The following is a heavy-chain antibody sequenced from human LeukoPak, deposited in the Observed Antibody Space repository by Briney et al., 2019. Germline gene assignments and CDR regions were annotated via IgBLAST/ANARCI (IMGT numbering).Heavy chain of an antibody. CDR1: GGSISSHY. Sequence: SETLSLTCTVSGGSISSHYWTWIRQPAGKGLVWIGRFYSTGATNYNPSLNSRVTMSSDMSKNQFSLKLSSVIAADRAVYFCARLRRDIIDWYADECWGQRTLGTVSS. D-gene: IGHD3-9*01. V-gene: IGHV4-4*07. CDR3: ARLRRDIIDWYADEC. CDR2: FYSTGAT. J-gene: IGHJ4*02.